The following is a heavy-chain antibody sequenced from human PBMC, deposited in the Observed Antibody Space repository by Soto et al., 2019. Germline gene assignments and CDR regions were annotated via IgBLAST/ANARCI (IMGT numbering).Heavy chain of an antibody. D-gene: IGHD2-8*01. CDR1: GYSFSTYY. J-gene: IGHJ5*02. CDR3: ARTNDLLDAGDSLDDFGP. Sequence: EVQLVQSAAEVKTPGESLKISCKASGYSFSTYYIGWGRQMPGKGLEWMGIIYPGDSDTTYNPSFEGQVTISADKSISTVYLQWTSLKASDTPMYFCARTNDLLDAGDSLDDFGPWGQGTLLTVSS. CDR2: IYPGDSDT. V-gene: IGHV5-51*01.